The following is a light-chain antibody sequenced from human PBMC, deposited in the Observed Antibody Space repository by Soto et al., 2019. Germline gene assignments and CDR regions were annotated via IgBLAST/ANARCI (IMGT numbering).Light chain of an antibody. J-gene: IGKJ5*01. Sequence: EIELTQSPATLSLSPGERATLSCRASQSVEGYLAWYQQKPGQAPRLLLYDESNRATGIPARFSSSGSGTDFTLPISSLEPEDFAVYYCHQRKTLPPITFGQGKRLEIK. CDR3: HQRKTLPPIT. CDR1: QSVEGY. CDR2: DES. V-gene: IGKV3-11*01.